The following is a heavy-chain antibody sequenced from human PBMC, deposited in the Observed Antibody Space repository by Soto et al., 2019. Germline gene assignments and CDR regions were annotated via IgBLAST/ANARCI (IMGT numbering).Heavy chain of an antibody. CDR3: ARGIKGLPPSAFDI. D-gene: IGHD5-12*01. V-gene: IGHV1-8*01. CDR2: LNPNTDKT. Sequence: AAVKVSCKASGYTFSNYDINWVRQATGQGLEWMGWLNPNTDKTGSAQKFQGRVTMTRNTSISTAYLELSGLRSDDTAVYYCARGIKGLPPSAFDIWGQGTRVTVSS. J-gene: IGHJ3*02. CDR1: GYTFSNYD.